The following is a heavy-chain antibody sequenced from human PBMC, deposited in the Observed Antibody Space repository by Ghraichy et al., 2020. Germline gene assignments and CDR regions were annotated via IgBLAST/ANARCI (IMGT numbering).Heavy chain of an antibody. CDR3: AREPHATGSLDY. CDR1: GYTFTTYY. J-gene: IGHJ4*02. D-gene: IGHD2-15*01. Sequence: ASVKVSCKTSGYTFTTYYIHWVRQAPGHGLEWMGILYPSGGTTSSAQKFQGRLTMTRDTSTSTAYMEVSSLRSEDTAVYYCAREPHATGSLDYWGQGSLVTVSS. V-gene: IGHV1-46*01. CDR2: LYPSGGTT.